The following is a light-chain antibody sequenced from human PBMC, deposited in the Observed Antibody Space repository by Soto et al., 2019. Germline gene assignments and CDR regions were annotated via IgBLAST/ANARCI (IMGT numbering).Light chain of an antibody. Sequence: QSVLTQPPSVSGAPGQRVTISCTGRSSNMGAGYGVNWYQHLPGTAPKLLIYGDSNRPSGVPKRFSGSKSGTSASLAITGLQAEDEADYYCQSYDSSLSGVIFGGGTKLTVL. CDR1: SSNMGAGYG. CDR3: QSYDSSLSGVI. J-gene: IGLJ2*01. CDR2: GDS. V-gene: IGLV1-40*01.